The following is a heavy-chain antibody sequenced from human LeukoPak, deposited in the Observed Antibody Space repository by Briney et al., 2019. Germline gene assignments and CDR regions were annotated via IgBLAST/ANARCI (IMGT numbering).Heavy chain of an antibody. J-gene: IGHJ3*02. Sequence: ASVKVSCKASGYTFTTFGISWVRQAPGQGLEWMGWISPYNGNTNYAQKLQGRVTMTTDTSTNTAYMELGSPRYDDTDVYYCARSRVVVTADAFDIWGQGTMVTVSS. CDR3: ARSRVVVTADAFDI. CDR2: ISPYNGNT. D-gene: IGHD2-21*02. V-gene: IGHV1-18*01. CDR1: GYTFTTFG.